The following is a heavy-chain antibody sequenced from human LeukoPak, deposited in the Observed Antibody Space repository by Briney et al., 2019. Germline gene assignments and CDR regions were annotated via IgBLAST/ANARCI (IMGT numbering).Heavy chain of an antibody. CDR1: GYTFTGYY. CDR2: INPNSGGT. V-gene: IGHV1-2*04. CDR3: ARPPKLFPRPFDY. Sequence: ASVKVSCKASGYTFTGYYMHWVRQAPGQGLEWMGWINPNSGGTNYAQKFQGWVTMTRDTSISTAYMELSRLRSDDTAVYYCARPPKLFPRPFDYWGQGTLVTVSS. D-gene: IGHD2-21*01. J-gene: IGHJ4*02.